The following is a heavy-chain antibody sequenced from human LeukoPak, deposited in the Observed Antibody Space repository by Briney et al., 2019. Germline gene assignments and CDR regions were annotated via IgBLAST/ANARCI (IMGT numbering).Heavy chain of an antibody. CDR1: GYTFTSYY. J-gene: IGHJ4*02. V-gene: IGHV1-46*01. CDR2: INPSGGST. D-gene: IGHD3-3*01. Sequence: ASVKVSCKASGYTFTSYYMHWVRQAPGQGLEWMGIINPSGGSTSYAQKFQGRVTMTRDTTISTAYMELSRLRSDDTAVYYCARVEIIWSGYLLFDYWGQGTLVTVSS. CDR3: ARVEIIWSGYLLFDY.